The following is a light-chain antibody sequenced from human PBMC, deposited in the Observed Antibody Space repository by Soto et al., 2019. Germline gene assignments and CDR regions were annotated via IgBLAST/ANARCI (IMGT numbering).Light chain of an antibody. CDR3: QKYNSTPHT. CDR1: QAIANY. CDR2: DAS. J-gene: IGKJ4*01. Sequence: DVRMTQSPSSLSASVGDRVTITCRASQAIANYLAWYQQKPGQVPELLIYDASTLQSGVPSRFSGSASGTELTLTISSLQHEDVATYYCQKYNSTPHTFGGGTKVEMK. V-gene: IGKV1-27*01.